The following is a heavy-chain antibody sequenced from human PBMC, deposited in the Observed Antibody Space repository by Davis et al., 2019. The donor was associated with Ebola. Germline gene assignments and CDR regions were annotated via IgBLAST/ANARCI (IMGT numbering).Heavy chain of an antibody. Sequence: PGGSLRLSCSASGFTFSSYGMHWVRQAPGKGLEWVAVIWFDGTKTFYTDSVKGRFTISRDNSKNTLSLHMNSLRADDTAIYYCARNGVEGSLDSWGQGTLVTASS. D-gene: IGHD2-8*01. J-gene: IGHJ4*02. CDR1: GFTFSSYG. V-gene: IGHV3-33*01. CDR2: IWFDGTKT. CDR3: ARNGVEGSLDS.